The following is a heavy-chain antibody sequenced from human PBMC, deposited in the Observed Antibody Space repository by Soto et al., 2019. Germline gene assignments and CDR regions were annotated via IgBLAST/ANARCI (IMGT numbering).Heavy chain of an antibody. CDR3: ARDEVVAATPDYYYYYGMDV. Sequence: SETLSLTCTVSGGSISSHYWSWIRQPAGKGLEWIGRIYTSGSTNYNPSLKSRVTMSVDTSKNQFSLKLSSVTAADTAVYYCARDEVVAATPDYYYYYGMDVWGQGTTVTVSS. J-gene: IGHJ6*02. V-gene: IGHV4-4*07. CDR1: GGSISSHY. CDR2: IYTSGST. D-gene: IGHD2-15*01.